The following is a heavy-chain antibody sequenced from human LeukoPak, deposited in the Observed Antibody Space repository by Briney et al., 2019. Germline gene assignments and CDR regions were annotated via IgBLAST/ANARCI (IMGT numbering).Heavy chain of an antibody. CDR1: GGTFSSYA. CDR3: ARDRMEYQLLDY. J-gene: IGHJ4*02. Sequence: SVKVSCKASGGTFSSYAISWVRQAPGQGLEWMGGIIPIFGTANYAQKFQGRVTITADESTSTAYMQLSGLRSEDTAVYYCARDRMEYQLLDYWGQGTLVTVSS. CDR2: IIPIFGTA. V-gene: IGHV1-69*13. D-gene: IGHD2-2*01.